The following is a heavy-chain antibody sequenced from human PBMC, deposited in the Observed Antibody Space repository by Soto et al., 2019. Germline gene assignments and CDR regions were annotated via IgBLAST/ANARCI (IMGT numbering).Heavy chain of an antibody. CDR3: ARAPLDRSGYYYVLHYYGMDV. J-gene: IGHJ6*02. CDR2: IYYSGST. Sequence: PSETLSLTCTVSGGSISSYYWSWIRQPPGKGLEWIGYIYYSGSTNYNPSLKSRVTISVDTSKNQFSLKLSSVTAADTAVYYCARAPLDRSGYYYVLHYYGMDVWGQGTTVTVSS. V-gene: IGHV4-59*01. D-gene: IGHD3-22*01. CDR1: GGSISSYY.